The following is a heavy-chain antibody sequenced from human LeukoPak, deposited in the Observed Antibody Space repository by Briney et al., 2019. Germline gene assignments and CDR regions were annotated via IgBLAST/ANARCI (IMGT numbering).Heavy chain of an antibody. CDR2: FFTSETP. CDR1: GGSISRGSYH. D-gene: IGHD6-13*01. J-gene: IGHJ4*02. V-gene: IGHV4-61*02. Sequence: SETLSLTCTVSGGSISRGSYHWSWIRQPAGKGLESIGRFFTSETPNYNPSLKSRVTILVDTSRNQFSLKLSSVTAADTAVYYCARDPAPANIYWGQGTLVTVSS. CDR3: ARDPAPANIY.